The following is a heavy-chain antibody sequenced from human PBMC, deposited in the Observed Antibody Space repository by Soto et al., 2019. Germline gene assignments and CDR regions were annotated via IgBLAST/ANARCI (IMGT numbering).Heavy chain of an antibody. D-gene: IGHD3-10*01. CDR1: GGSINSGSYY. CDR2: INYSGST. Sequence: QVQLQESGPGLVKPSQTLSLTCTVTGGSINSGSYYWSWIRQHPGKGLEWIGNINYSGSTYYNPSLKSLVIMSVDASQNQFFLKFTSVTAADTAVYYCARDRLMGQYFGAWGQGTLVTVSS. J-gene: IGHJ4*02. V-gene: IGHV4-31*01. CDR3: ARDRLMGQYFGA.